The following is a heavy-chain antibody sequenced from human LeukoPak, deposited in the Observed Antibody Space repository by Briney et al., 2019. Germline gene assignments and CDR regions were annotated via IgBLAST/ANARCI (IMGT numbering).Heavy chain of an antibody. V-gene: IGHV3-9*01. J-gene: IGHJ6*03. Sequence: GGSLRLSCAASGFTFDDYAMHWVRQAPGKGLEWVSGISWNSGSIGYADSVKGRFTISRDNAKNSLYLQMNSLRAEDTAVYYCARQYYGSGSYDYYYYYYMDVWGKGTTVTVSS. D-gene: IGHD3-10*01. CDR2: ISWNSGSI. CDR3: ARQYYGSGSYDYYYYYYMDV. CDR1: GFTFDDYA.